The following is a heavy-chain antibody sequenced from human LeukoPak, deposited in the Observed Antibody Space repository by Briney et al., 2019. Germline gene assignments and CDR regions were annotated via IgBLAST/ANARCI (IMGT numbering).Heavy chain of an antibody. V-gene: IGHV4-59*08. CDR2: IYYTGNT. Sequence: SETLSLTRTVSGDSISSYYWSWVRQSPGKGLEWIGYIYYTGNTNYNPSLKSRVTISVDTSKNQFSLKLNSVTAADTAVYYCARLAFYDSSGYWGRGTLVTVSS. CDR3: ARLAFYDSSGY. CDR1: GDSISSYY. J-gene: IGHJ4*02. D-gene: IGHD3-22*01.